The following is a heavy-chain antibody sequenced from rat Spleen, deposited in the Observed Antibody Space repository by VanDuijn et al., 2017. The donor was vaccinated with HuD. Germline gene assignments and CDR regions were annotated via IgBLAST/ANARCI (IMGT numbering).Heavy chain of an antibody. D-gene: IGHD4-3*01. Sequence: EVQLVESDGGLVQPGRSLKLSCAASGFTLSDHYMAWVRQAPTKGLEWVATISYDGSSTYYRDSVKGRFTISRDNAENTAYLQMNSLWSEDTATYYCAVAGYGYWGQGVVVTVSS. CDR3: AVAGYGY. CDR1: GFTLSDHY. J-gene: IGHJ2*01. V-gene: IGHV5-29*01. CDR2: ISYDGSST.